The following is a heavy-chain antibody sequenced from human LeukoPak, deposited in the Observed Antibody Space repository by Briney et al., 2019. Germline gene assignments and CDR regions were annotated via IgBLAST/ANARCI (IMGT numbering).Heavy chain of an antibody. J-gene: IGHJ4*02. CDR1: GFTFSSYG. CDR2: ISYDGSNK. Sequence: PGGSLRLSCAASGFTFSSYGMHWVRRAPGKGLEWVAVISYDGSNKYYADSVEGRFTISRDNSKNTLYLQMNSLRAEDTAVYYCAKITIFGVVSSPFDYWGQGTLVTVSS. D-gene: IGHD3-3*01. CDR3: AKITIFGVVSSPFDY. V-gene: IGHV3-30*18.